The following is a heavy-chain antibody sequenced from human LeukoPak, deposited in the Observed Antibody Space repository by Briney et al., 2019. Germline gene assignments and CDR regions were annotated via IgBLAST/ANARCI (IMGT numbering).Heavy chain of an antibody. CDR1: GFTFSSYG. CDR3: AKDAFYSNSFTY. J-gene: IGHJ4*02. V-gene: IGHV3-30*18. Sequence: GRSLRLSCAASGFTFSSYGMHWVRQAPGKGLEWVAVISYDGSNKYYADSVKCRFTISRDNSKNTLYLQMNSLRAEDTAVYYCAKDAFYSNSFTYWGQGTLVTVSS. CDR2: ISYDGSNK. D-gene: IGHD4-11*01.